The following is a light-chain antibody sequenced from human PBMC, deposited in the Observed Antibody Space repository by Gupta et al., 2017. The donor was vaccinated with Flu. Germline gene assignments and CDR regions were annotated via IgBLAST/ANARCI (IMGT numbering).Light chain of an antibody. J-gene: IGKJ1*01. V-gene: IGKV2-30*01. CDR3: MHSTRWPWT. Sequence: DGVMTQSPLSLPVTLGQPASISCRSSQSLVYSDVDSYVSWFHQRPGQSPRRLIYKASNRDPGVPDRISGSGSVTDFTLKISRVEAEDVGVYYCMHSTRWPWTFGQGTKVEIK. CDR2: KAS. CDR1: QSLVYSDVDSY.